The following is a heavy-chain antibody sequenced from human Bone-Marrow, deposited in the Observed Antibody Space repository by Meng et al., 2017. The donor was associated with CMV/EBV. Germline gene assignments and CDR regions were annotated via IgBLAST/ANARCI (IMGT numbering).Heavy chain of an antibody. CDR1: GFTFSSYD. V-gene: IGHV3-13*01. CDR2: IGTAGDT. CDR3: ARSRSYYDFWSGSDAFDI. Sequence: GGSLRLSCAASGFTFSSYDMHWVRQATGKGLEWVSAIGTAGDTYYPGSVKGQFTISRENAKNSLYLQMNSLRAEDTAVYYCARSRSYYDFWSGSDAFDIWGQGTMVTVSS. D-gene: IGHD3-3*01. J-gene: IGHJ3*02.